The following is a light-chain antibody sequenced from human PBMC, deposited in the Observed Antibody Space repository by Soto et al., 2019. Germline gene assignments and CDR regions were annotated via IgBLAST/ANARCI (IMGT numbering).Light chain of an antibody. CDR2: GAS. Sequence: TQSPVSLSVSPGEIATLSCRASESVSGDLAWYQQKPGQAPRLLIYGASTRATGIPDRFSGSGAGAYFNLTISRLEPADFGVYYCQQYGSSHTFGQGTRLEI. CDR1: ESVSGD. V-gene: IGKV3-20*01. CDR3: QQYGSSHT. J-gene: IGKJ5*01.